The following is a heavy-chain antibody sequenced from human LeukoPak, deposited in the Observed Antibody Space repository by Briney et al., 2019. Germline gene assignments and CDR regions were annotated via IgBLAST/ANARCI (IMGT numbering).Heavy chain of an antibody. D-gene: IGHD4-17*01. Sequence: SVKVSCKASGYTFTSYGISWVRQAPGQGLEWMGGIIPIFGTANYAQKFQGRVTITADKSTSTAYMELSSLRSEDTAVYYCASRFWGDYFGIDYWGQGTLVTVSS. CDR1: GYTFTSYG. CDR3: ASRFWGDYFGIDY. J-gene: IGHJ4*02. CDR2: IIPIFGTA. V-gene: IGHV1-69*06.